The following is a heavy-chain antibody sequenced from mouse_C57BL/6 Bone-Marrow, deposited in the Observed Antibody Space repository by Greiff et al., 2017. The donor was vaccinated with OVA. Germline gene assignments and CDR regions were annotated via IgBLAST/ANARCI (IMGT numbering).Heavy chain of an antibody. V-gene: IGHV1-64*01. Sequence: QVQLQQPGAELVMPGASVKLSCKASGYTFTSYWMHWVKQRPGQGLEWIGMIHPNSGSTNYNEKFKSKATLTVDKSSSTAYMQLSSLTSEDSAVYYCARWGTTVVARYFDVWGTGTTVTVSS. J-gene: IGHJ1*03. CDR2: IHPNSGST. CDR3: ARWGTTVVARYFDV. CDR1: GYTFTSYW. D-gene: IGHD1-1*01.